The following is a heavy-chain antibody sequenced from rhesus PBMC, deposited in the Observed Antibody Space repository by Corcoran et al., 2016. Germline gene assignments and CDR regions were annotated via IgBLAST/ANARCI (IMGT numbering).Heavy chain of an antibody. CDR3: ARIGYRGYSYFDY. Sequence: EVQLVESGGGEGRPGGSVRPWCAAAGSRVDGYAMHWVRQAPGKGLGWVCGISWVGGRTYYAASVNGRFTSSNDTAKHSLYLLMGSLRAEAASLYYCARIGYRGYSYFDYWGQGVLVTVSS. CDR2: ISWVGGRT. CDR1: GSRVDGYA. V-gene: IGHV3-201*01. D-gene: IGHD5-30*01. J-gene: IGHJ4*01.